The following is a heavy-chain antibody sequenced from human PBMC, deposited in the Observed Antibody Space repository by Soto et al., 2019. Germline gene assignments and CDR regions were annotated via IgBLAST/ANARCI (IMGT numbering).Heavy chain of an antibody. V-gene: IGHV3-66*04. D-gene: IGHD6-13*01. CDR2: IYSGGST. J-gene: IGHJ3*02. CDR1: GFTVSSNY. Sequence: EVQLVESGGGLVQPGGSLRLSCAASGFTVSSNYMSWVRQAPGKGLEWVSVIYSGGSTYYADSVKGRFTISRDNPKNTLNLQMNSLRAEDTAVYYCARQYSSSWYSDDAFDIWGQGTMVTVSS. CDR3: ARQYSSSWYSDDAFDI.